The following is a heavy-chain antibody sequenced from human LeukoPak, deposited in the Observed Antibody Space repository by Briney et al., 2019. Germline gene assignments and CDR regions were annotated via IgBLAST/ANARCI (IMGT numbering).Heavy chain of an antibody. J-gene: IGHJ3*02. CDR2: IYYSGTT. CDR1: GGSISSSTHY. CDR3: ARSYCSSSCYAVGAFDI. V-gene: IGHV4-39*01. Sequence: PSETLSLTCTVSGGSISSSTHYWGWIRPPPGKGLEWMGSIYYSGTTYYSPSLKSRVTISVDMSKNQFSLRLSSVTAADTVAYYCARSYCSSSCYAVGAFDIWGQGTVVTVSS. D-gene: IGHD2-2*01.